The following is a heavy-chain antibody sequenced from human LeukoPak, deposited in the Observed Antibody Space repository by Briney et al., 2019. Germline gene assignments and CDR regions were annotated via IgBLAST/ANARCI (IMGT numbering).Heavy chain of an antibody. D-gene: IGHD6-13*01. Sequence: PGGSLRLSCAASGFTFSSYSMNWVRQAPGKGLEWVSYITNSGGSTYYAPSVKGRFTISRDNSKNTLYLHMNSLRAEDTAVYYCAKSYTGSWYFDYWGQGTLVTVSS. CDR3: AKSYTGSWYFDY. CDR2: ITNSGGST. V-gene: IGHV3-23*01. CDR1: GFTFSSYS. J-gene: IGHJ4*02.